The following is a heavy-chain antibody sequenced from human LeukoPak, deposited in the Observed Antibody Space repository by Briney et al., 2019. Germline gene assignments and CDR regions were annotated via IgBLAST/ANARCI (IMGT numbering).Heavy chain of an antibody. Sequence: GASVKVSSKASGGTFSSYAISWVRQAPGQGLEWMGGTIPIFGTANYAQKFQGRVTITTDESTSTAYMELSSLRSEDTAVYYCARGPLYYDSSGYYYAFDYWGQGTLVTVSS. J-gene: IGHJ4*02. CDR2: TIPIFGTA. D-gene: IGHD3-22*01. V-gene: IGHV1-69*05. CDR3: ARGPLYYDSSGYYYAFDY. CDR1: GGTFSSYA.